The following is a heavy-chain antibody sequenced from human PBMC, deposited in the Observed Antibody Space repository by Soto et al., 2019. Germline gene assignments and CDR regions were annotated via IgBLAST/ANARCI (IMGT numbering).Heavy chain of an antibody. CDR2: ISYDGSNK. V-gene: IGHV3-30*18. D-gene: IGHD3-22*01. Sequence: GSLRLSCAASGFTFSSYGMHWVRQAPGKGLEWVAVISYDGSNKYYADSVKGRFTISRDNSKNTLYLQMNSLRAEDTAVYYCAKEGYYDSSGYSPLNYYGMDVWGQGTTVTVSS. CDR3: AKEGYYDSSGYSPLNYYGMDV. CDR1: GFTFSSYG. J-gene: IGHJ6*02.